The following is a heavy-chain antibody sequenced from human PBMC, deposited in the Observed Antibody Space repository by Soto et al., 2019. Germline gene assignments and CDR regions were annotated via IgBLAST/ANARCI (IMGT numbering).Heavy chain of an antibody. J-gene: IGHJ5*02. Sequence: QVQLQQSGPGLVRPSQTLSLTCTVSGGSINNGGYYWGWIRRVPGGGLEWIGHIHYGGNKLYNPSLQSRLSISAVTSENQFFLKLSSVTAADPAVYYCVRVPYCTSTSCYDADTETLNSWFDPWGQGTLVIVSS. CDR1: GGSINNGGYY. CDR2: IHYGGNK. D-gene: IGHD2-2*01. CDR3: VRVPYCTSTSCYDADTETLNSWFDP. V-gene: IGHV4-31*03.